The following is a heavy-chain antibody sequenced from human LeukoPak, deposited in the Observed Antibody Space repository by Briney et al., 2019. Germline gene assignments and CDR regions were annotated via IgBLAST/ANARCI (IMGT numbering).Heavy chain of an antibody. CDR2: ISAYNGNT. CDR3: ARDSGEVVPAAADGHMDV. D-gene: IGHD2-2*01. V-gene: IGHV1-18*01. J-gene: IGHJ6*03. CDR1: GYTFTSYG. Sequence: ASVKVSCKASGYTFTSYGISWVRQAPGQGLEWMGWISAYNGNTNCAQKLQGRVTMTTDTSTSTAYMELRSLRSDDTAVYYCARDSGEVVPAAADGHMDVWGKGTTVTVSS.